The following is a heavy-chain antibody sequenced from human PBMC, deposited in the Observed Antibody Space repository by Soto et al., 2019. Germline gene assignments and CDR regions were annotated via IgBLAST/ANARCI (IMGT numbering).Heavy chain of an antibody. V-gene: IGHV1-69*02. Sequence: QVQLVQSGAEVKKPGSSVKVSCKASGGTFSSYTISWVRQAPGQGLEWMGRIIPILGIADYAQQFQGRVTIAADKSTNTAYLELSSLRYEATAVYYCASAAMGGTSYGGLRWGQGTLVTVSS. CDR1: GGTFSSYT. CDR3: ASAAMGGTSYGGLR. D-gene: IGHD1-7*01. CDR2: IIPILGIA. J-gene: IGHJ4*02.